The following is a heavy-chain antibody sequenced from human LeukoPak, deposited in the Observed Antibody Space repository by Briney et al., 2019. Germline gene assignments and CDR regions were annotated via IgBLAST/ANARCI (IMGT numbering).Heavy chain of an antibody. CDR3: ARWGDGKRPDY. J-gene: IGHJ4*02. CDR2: ISSSSYI. Sequence: GGSLRLSCAASGFTFSSYSMNWVRQAPGKGLEWVSSISSSSYIYYADSVKGRFTISRDNAKNSLYLQMNSLRAEDTAVYYCARWGDGKRPDYWGQGTLVTVSS. CDR1: GFTFSSYS. D-gene: IGHD3-16*01. V-gene: IGHV3-21*01.